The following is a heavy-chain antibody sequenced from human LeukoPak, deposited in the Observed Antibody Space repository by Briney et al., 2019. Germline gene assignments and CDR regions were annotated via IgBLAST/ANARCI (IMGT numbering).Heavy chain of an antibody. V-gene: IGHV1-18*01. J-gene: IGHJ4*02. CDR3: ARDRSRITMVRGVIGY. CDR2: ISAYNGNT. Sequence: ASVKVSCKASGYTFTSYGITWVRLAPGQGLEWMGWISAYNGNTNYAQMFQGRVIMTTDTSTNTAYMELRSLRADDTAMYYCARDRSRITMVRGVIGYWGQGTLVTVSS. D-gene: IGHD3-10*01. CDR1: GYTFTSYG.